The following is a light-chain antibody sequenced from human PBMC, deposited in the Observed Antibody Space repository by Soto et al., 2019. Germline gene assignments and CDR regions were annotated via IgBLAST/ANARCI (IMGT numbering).Light chain of an antibody. Sequence: EIVVTKSPATLSEATGERATLARRASQRVISSYLAWYPQTPGQAPRLLTYGASTRATGIPARFSGSGSGTEFTLTIISLQSEDFAVYYCQQYNNWPPVTFGQGTKVDIK. CDR2: GAS. J-gene: IGKJ1*01. CDR1: QRVISSY. CDR3: QQYNNWPPVT. V-gene: IGKV3-15*01.